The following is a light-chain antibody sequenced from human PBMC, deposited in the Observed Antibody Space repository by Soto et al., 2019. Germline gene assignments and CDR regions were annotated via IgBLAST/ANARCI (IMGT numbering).Light chain of an antibody. CDR1: SSDIGSYNF. Sequence: QSVLTQPASVSGSPGQSITISCTGTSSDIGSYNFVSWYQHHPGKAPKLMIYEVSNRPSGVSDRFSGSKSDNTASLSISGLQAEDEADYYCYSYTSSSTYVFGTGTKVTVL. V-gene: IGLV2-14*01. J-gene: IGLJ1*01. CDR3: YSYTSSSTYV. CDR2: EVS.